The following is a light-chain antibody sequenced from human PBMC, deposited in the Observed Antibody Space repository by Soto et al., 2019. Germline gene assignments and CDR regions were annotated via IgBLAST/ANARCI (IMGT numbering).Light chain of an antibody. CDR1: QSISDW. CDR3: QQYNSYLIT. Sequence: DIQMTQSPSTLSASVGDRVTITCRASQSISDWLAWYQQKPGKAPKLLIYDASSLESGVPSRFTGSGSGTEFTLTISSLQPDDFATYYCQQYNSYLITFDQGTRLEIK. CDR2: DAS. J-gene: IGKJ5*01. V-gene: IGKV1-5*01.